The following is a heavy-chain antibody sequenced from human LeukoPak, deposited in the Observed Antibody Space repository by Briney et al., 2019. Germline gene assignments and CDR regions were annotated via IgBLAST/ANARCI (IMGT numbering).Heavy chain of an antibody. CDR1: GFTFSTYA. V-gene: IGHV3-64D*09. D-gene: IGHD3-16*01. J-gene: IGHJ4*02. Sequence: GGSLRLSCSASGFTFSTYAMHWVRQAPGKGLEYVAAINSNGGNTYYADSVKGRFTISRDNSKNTLYLQMSSLRAEDTAVYYCVKETFTVTSPFDYWGQGTLVTVSS. CDR2: INSNGGNT. CDR3: VKETFTVTSPFDY.